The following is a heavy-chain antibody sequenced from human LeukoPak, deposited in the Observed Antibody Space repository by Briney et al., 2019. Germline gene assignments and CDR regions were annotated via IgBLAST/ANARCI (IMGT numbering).Heavy chain of an antibody. CDR1: GYTFTGYY. J-gene: IGHJ4*02. CDR3: ARDVCSGGSCYSNY. V-gene: IGHV1-2*02. CDR2: INPNSGDT. D-gene: IGHD2-15*01. Sequence: ASVKVSCTASGYTFTGYYIHWVRQAPGQGPEWMGWINPNSGDTNYAQKFQGRVTMTRDTSISTTYMELSRLRSDDTAVYYCARDVCSGGSCYSNYWGQGTLVTVSS.